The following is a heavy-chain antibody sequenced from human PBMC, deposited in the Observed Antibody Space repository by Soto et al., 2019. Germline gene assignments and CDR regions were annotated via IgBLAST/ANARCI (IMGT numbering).Heavy chain of an antibody. J-gene: IGHJ6*03. Sequence: PTLVNPTQTLTLTCTFSGFSLSTSGMCVSWIRQPPGKALEWLARIDWDDDKYYSTSLKTRLTISKDTSKNQVVLTMTNMDPVDTATYYCARTPRVYADDNYYYYSMDVGGKGTTVTVSS. CDR3: ARTPRVYADDNYYYYSMDV. V-gene: IGHV2-70*11. D-gene: IGHD2-8*01. CDR1: GFSLSTSGMC. CDR2: IDWDDDK.